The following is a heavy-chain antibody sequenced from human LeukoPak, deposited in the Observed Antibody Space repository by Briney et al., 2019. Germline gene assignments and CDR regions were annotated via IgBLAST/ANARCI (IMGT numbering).Heavy chain of an antibody. CDR3: ARDAITWSQAISYYYGNDF. V-gene: IGHV1-18*01. CDR2: ISGKNGNT. CDR1: GGAFTNNG. D-gene: IGHD2-8*02. Sequence: ASVKLSLYGSGGAFTNNGITWEWHAPGQGLEWMGWISGKNGNTNYAQKVQGRVTMTTDTSTSTAYMELMSLRSDDTAVYYCARDAITWSQAISYYYGNDFWGQGTTVTVSS. J-gene: IGHJ6*02.